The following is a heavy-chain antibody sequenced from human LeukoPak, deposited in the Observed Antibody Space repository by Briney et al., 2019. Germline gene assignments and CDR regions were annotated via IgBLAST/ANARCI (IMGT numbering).Heavy chain of an antibody. CDR1: GGTFSSYA. CDR2: IIPIFGTA. J-gene: IGHJ5*02. D-gene: IGHD6-13*01. V-gene: IGHV1-69*05. CDR3: ARDRGAAAGDNWFDP. Sequence: SVKVSCKASGGTFSSYAISWVRQAPGQGLEWMGGIIPIFGTANYAQEFQGRVTITTDESTSTAYMELSSLRSEDTAVYYCARDRGAAAGDNWFDPWGQGTLVTVSS.